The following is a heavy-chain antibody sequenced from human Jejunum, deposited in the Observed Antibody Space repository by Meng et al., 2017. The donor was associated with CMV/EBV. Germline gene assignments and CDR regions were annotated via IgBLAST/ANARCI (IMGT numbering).Heavy chain of an antibody. D-gene: IGHD3-22*01. CDR1: GDSFSSDVW. Sequence: LTCAGSGDSFSSDVWWSWVRQPPGKGLVWIGEMHHGGTTTYNPSLKSRVTISLDESKTEFSLKLSSPTAADTAVYYCGRNGYYSVDYWGQGALVTVSS. V-gene: IGHV4-4*02. CDR3: GRNGYYSVDY. J-gene: IGHJ4*02. CDR2: MHHGGTT.